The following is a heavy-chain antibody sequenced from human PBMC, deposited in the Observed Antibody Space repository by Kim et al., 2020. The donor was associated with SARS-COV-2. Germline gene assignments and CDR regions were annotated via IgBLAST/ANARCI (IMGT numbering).Heavy chain of an antibody. J-gene: IGHJ4*02. CDR3: ARVDSSSKRTYDY. Sequence: ASVKVSCKASGYTFTGYYMHWVRQAPGQGLEWMGWINPNSGGTNYAQKFQGRVTMTRDTSISTAYMELSRLRSDDTAVYYCARVDSSSKRTYDYWGQGTLVTVSS. CDR1: GYTFTGYY. CDR2: INPNSGGT. D-gene: IGHD6-6*01. V-gene: IGHV1-2*02.